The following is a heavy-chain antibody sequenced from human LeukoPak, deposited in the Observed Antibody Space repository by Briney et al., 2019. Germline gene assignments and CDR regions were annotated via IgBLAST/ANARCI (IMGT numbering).Heavy chain of an antibody. V-gene: IGHV3-30-3*01. CDR3: ARDHLVVVAATRGDAFDI. Sequence: QPGGSLRLSCAASGFTFSSYAMHWVRQAPGKGLEWVAVISYDGSNKYYADSVKGRFTISRDNSKNTLYLQMNSLRAEDTAVYYCARDHLVVVAATRGDAFDIWGQGTMVTVSS. CDR2: ISYDGSNK. J-gene: IGHJ3*02. D-gene: IGHD2-15*01. CDR1: GFTFSSYA.